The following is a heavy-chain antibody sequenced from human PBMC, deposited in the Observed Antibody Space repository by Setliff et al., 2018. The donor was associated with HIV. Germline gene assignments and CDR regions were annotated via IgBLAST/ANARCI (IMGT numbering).Heavy chain of an antibody. CDR1: GYTFTSYG. V-gene: IGHV1-18*01. CDR3: ARVTDVRVAFDI. CDR2: INTYNGNT. J-gene: IGHJ3*02. Sequence: ASVKVSCKASGYTFTSYGISWVRQAPGQGLEWMGWINTYNGNTYYAQNLQGRVTMTTDTSTSTGYMELRSLRSDDTAVYYCARVTDVRVAFDIWGQGTMVTVSS.